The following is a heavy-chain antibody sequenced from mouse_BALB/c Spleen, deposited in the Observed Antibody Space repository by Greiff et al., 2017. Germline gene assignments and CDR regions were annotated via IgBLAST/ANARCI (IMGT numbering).Heavy chain of an antibody. J-gene: IGHJ4*01. CDR3: ARDTPLYYGSGYDAMDY. D-gene: IGHD1-1*01. V-gene: IGHV5-4*02. Sequence: EVQLVESGGGLVKPGGSLKLSCAASGFTFSDYYMYWVRQTPEKRLEWVATISDGGSYTYYPDSVKGRFTISRDNAKNNLYLQMSSLKSEDTAMYYCARDTPLYYGSGYDAMDYWGKGTSVTVSS. CDR1: GFTFSDYY. CDR2: ISDGGSYT.